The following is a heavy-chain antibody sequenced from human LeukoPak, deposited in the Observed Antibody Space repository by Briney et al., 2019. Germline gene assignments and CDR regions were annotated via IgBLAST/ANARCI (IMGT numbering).Heavy chain of an antibody. J-gene: IGHJ4*02. CDR1: GYTFTSYG. D-gene: IGHD3-22*01. V-gene: IGHV1-18*01. CDR2: ISAYNGNT. Sequence: GASVKVSCKASGYTFTSYGISWVRQDPGQGLEWMGWISAYNGNTNYAQKLQGRVTMTTDTSTSTAYMELRSLRSDDTAVYYCARFEGGGSYYDSSAFDYWGQGTLVTVSS. CDR3: ARFEGGGSYYDSSAFDY.